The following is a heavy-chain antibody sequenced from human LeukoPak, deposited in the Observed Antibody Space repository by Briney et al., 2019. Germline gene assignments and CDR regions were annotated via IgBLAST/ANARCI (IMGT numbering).Heavy chain of an antibody. V-gene: IGHV3-23*01. J-gene: IGHJ4*02. CDR2: ISGSGDNT. CDR3: AKGRGTAVTSAANY. D-gene: IGHD4-17*01. CDR1: GFTFSSYA. Sequence: PGGSLRLSCAASGFTFSSYAMSCVRQAPGKGLEWVSSISGSGDNTCYADSVKDRFSISRDNSKTTVSLQMNSLRAEDTAVYYCAKGRGTAVTSAANYWGQGTLVTVSS.